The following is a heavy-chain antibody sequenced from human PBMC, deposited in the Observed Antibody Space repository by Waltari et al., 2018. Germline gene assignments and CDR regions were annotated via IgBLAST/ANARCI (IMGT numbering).Heavy chain of an antibody. CDR3: ARGRDGYNYYYYYMDV. CDR2: IYYSGST. Sequence: QVQLQESGPGLVKPSETLSLTCTVSGGSISSYYWSWIRQPPGKGLEWIGYIYYSGSTNYNPSLKSRVTISVDTSKNQFSLKLSSVTAADTAVYYCARGRDGYNYYYYYMDVWGKGTTVTVSS. D-gene: IGHD5-12*01. J-gene: IGHJ6*03. V-gene: IGHV4-59*01. CDR1: GGSISSYY.